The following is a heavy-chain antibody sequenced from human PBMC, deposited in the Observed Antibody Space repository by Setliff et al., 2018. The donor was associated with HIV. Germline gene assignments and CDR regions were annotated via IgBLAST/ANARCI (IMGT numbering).Heavy chain of an antibody. CDR3: ARGNDNGQRGGNYYFMDV. D-gene: IGHD4-17*01. V-gene: IGHV4-59*11. CDR2: IYYSGDT. J-gene: IGHJ6*03. CDR1: GDFINNHY. Sequence: SETLSLTCSLSGDFINNHYWSWIRQPPGKGLEWIGHIYYSGDTNYSPSLKSRVTISMDTSRNQFSLKLTSVTAADTAVYYCARGNDNGQRGGNYYFMDVWDKGTTVTVSS.